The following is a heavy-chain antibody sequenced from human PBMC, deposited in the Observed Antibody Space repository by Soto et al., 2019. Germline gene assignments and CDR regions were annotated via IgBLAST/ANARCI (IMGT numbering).Heavy chain of an antibody. D-gene: IGHD3-10*01. V-gene: IGHV3-30*18. J-gene: IGHJ6*02. CDR3: AKDFKVSGGHYGSLNYYYGMDV. Sequence: GGSLRLSCAASGFTFSDFGMHWVRQVPGKGLEWVAIISYDGILKYYADSVKGRFTISRDTSKGAVYLQMNSLTPEDTAVYYCAKDFKVSGGHYGSLNYYYGMDVWGQGTTVTVSS. CDR1: GFTFSDFG. CDR2: ISYDGILK.